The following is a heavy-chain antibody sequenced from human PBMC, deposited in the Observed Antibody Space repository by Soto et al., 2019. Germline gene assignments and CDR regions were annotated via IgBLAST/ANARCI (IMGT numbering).Heavy chain of an antibody. J-gene: IGHJ4*02. V-gene: IGHV3-15*01. D-gene: IGHD1-1*01. CDR3: VEGWNDF. CDR2: IKSKKDGGAR. CDR1: GFMFSSAW. Sequence: GGSLRLSCETSGFMFSSAWMSWVRQAPGKGLEWVARIKSKKDGGARDYTAPVNGRLSISRDDSKSTVYLQMNSLRAEDTALYYCVEGWNDFWGQGALVTVSS.